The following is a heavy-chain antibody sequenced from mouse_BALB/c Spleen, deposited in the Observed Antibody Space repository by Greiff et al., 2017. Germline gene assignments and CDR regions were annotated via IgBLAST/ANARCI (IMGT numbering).Heavy chain of an antibody. J-gene: IGHJ1*01. V-gene: IGHV4-1*02. CDR2: INPDSSTI. CDR1: GFDFSRYW. D-gene: IGHD4-1*01. CDR3: ARPVWDVGYFDV. Sequence: EVQLVESGGGLVQPGGSLKLSCAASGFDFSRYWMSWVRQAPGKGLEWIGEINPDSSTINYTPSLKDKFIISRDNAKNTLYLQMSKVRSEDTALYYCARPVWDVGYFDVWGAGTTVTVSS.